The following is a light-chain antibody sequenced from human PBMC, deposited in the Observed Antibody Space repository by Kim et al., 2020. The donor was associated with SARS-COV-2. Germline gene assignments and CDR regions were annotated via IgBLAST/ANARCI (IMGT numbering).Light chain of an antibody. Sequence: SYELTQPPSVSVSTGQTASITCSGDKLGDKYACWYQQKPGQSPVLVIYQDSKRPSGIPERFSGSNSGNTATLTISGTQAMDEADYYCQAWDSSTLVFGGGPHLTV. CDR1: KLGDKY. V-gene: IGLV3-1*01. J-gene: IGLJ2*01. CDR2: QDS. CDR3: QAWDSSTLV.